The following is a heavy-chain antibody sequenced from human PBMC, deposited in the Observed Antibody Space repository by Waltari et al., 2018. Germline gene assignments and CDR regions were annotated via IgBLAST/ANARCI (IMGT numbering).Heavy chain of an antibody. CDR1: GFTFSSYW. D-gene: IGHD3-10*01. V-gene: IGHV3-74*01. J-gene: IGHJ4*02. CDR3: ERAGSYRFDY. Sequence: EVQLVESGGGLVQPGGSLRLSCVGSGFTFSSYWMHWVRQAPGKGLEWVSRMKVDGSIINYADSVKGRFTISRDNAKNTLYLQMNNVRAEDTAVYYCERAGSYRFDYWGQGTLVTVSS. CDR2: MKVDGSII.